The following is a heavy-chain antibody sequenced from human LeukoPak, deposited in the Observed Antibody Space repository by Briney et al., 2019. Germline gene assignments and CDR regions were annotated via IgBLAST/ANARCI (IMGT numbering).Heavy chain of an antibody. CDR1: GFTFSSYW. Sequence: PGGSLRLSCGASGFTFSSYWMSWVRQAPGKGLEWVAKIKQDGSETYYVDSVKGRFTISRDNAKNSLYLQMNSVRAEDTAVYYCANHRWGYGMDVWGQGTTVTVSS. J-gene: IGHJ6*02. D-gene: IGHD3-16*01. CDR3: ANHRWGYGMDV. CDR2: IKQDGSET. V-gene: IGHV3-7*01.